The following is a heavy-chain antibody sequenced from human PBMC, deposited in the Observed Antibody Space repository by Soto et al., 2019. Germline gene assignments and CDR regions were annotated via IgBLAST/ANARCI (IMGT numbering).Heavy chain of an antibody. CDR1: GFTFTSYT. Sequence: GGSLRLSCAASGFTFTSYTMNWVRQAPGKGLEWVSSISSSSDYIYYADSMKGRVTISRDNAKNSLLLDMNSLTGEDTAVYYCARARVYATGPLDFWGQGTLVTVSS. V-gene: IGHV3-21*06. CDR2: ISSSSDYI. J-gene: IGHJ4*02. D-gene: IGHD6-13*01. CDR3: ARARVYATGPLDF.